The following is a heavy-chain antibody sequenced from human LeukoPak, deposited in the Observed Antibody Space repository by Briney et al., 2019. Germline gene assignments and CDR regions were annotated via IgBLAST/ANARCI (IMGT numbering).Heavy chain of an antibody. D-gene: IGHD3-22*01. J-gene: IGHJ5*02. V-gene: IGHV3-15*07. CDR3: ATDFYDST. CDR2: IRSNSDGGTI. CDR1: GFTFSNAW. Sequence: GGSLRLSCATSGFTFSNAWMNWVRQAPGKGLEWVGRIRSNSDGGTIDYAAPVKGRFTLSRDDSKTTLYLQMNSLQTEDTAVYFCATDFYDSTWGQGTLVTVSS.